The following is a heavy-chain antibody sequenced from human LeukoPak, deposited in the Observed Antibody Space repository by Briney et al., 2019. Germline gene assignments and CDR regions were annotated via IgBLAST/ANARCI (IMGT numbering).Heavy chain of an antibody. V-gene: IGHV4-30-2*01. J-gene: IGHJ4*02. CDR1: GGSISNGGYS. D-gene: IGHD4-17*01. CDR2: IYHTGTT. Sequence: PSETLSLTCAVSGGSISNGGYSWSWIRQPPGKGLEWIGFIYHTGTTFYNPSLKSRVTMSIDASKNQFSLNLSSVTAADTAIYSCARRRGTTVTTYFDYWGQGALVSVSS. CDR3: ARRRGTTVTTYFDY.